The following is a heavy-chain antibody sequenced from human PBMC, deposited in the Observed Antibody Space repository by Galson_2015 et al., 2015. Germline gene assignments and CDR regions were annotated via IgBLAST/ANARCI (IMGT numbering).Heavy chain of an antibody. V-gene: IGHV3-15*01. CDR1: GFTFSNAW. D-gene: IGHD1-26*01. CDR3: TTDSGSYLGQLSAGPDNWYFDL. J-gene: IGHJ2*01. Sequence: SLRLSCAASGFTFSNAWMSWVRQAPGKGLEWVGRIKSKTDGGTTDYAAPVKGRFTISRDDSKNTLYLQMNSLKTEDTAVYYCTTDSGSYLGQLSAGPDNWYFDLWGRGTLVTVSS. CDR2: IKSKTDGGTT.